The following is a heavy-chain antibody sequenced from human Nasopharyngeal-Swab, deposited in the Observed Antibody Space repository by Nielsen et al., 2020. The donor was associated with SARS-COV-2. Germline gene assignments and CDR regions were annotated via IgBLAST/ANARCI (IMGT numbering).Heavy chain of an antibody. CDR3: ARARGAYGDYYYYYYTDV. D-gene: IGHD4-17*01. Sequence: SDTLSLTCAISGDTVSSSSAAWNWIRQSPSRGLECLGRTYYRSKWYNDYAVSVKSRITINPDTSKNQFSLHLNSVTPEDTAVYYCARARGAYGDYYYYYYTDVWGKGTTVTVSS. CDR1: GDTVSSSSAA. V-gene: IGHV6-1*01. CDR2: TYYRSKWYN. J-gene: IGHJ6*03.